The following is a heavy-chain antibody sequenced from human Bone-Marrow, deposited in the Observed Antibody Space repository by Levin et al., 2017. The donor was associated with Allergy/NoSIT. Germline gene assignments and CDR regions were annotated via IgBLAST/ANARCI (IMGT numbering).Heavy chain of an antibody. J-gene: IGHJ6*02. CDR2: ISAYNGNT. CDR3: ARDQSTYSSSIMDV. V-gene: IGHV1-18*01. CDR1: GYTFTSYG. Sequence: ASVKVSCKASGYTFTSYGISWVRQAPGQGLEWMGWISAYNGNTNYAQKLQGRVTMTTDTSTSTAYMELRSLRSDDTAVYYCARDQSTYSSSIMDVWGQGTTVTVSS. D-gene: IGHD6-6*01.